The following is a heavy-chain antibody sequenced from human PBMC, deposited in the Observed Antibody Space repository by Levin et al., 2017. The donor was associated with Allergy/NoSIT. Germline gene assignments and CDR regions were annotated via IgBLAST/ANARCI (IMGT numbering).Heavy chain of an antibody. CDR3: ARDKIIMSRGSTYYSGMDV. J-gene: IGHJ6*02. V-gene: IGHV4-59*01. CDR2: IYYSGST. Sequence: SQTLSLTCTVSGDSISGYYWSWIRQAPGKGLEWIGHIYYSGSTNYNPSFKSRTTLSVDMSRNQFSLTLSSVTAGDTAVYYCARDKIIMSRGSTYYSGMDVWCQGTPVTVSS. CDR1: GDSISGYY. D-gene: IGHD5/OR15-5a*01.